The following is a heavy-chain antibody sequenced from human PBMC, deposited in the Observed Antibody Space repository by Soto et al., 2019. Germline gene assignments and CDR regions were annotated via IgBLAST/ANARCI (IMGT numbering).Heavy chain of an antibody. D-gene: IGHD2-21*02. Sequence: SETLSLTCTVSGGSVSSGNYYWSWIRQPPGKTPEWIGYIYNSRTTNYNPSLKSRVTISIDTSKNQFSLKMKSVTAADTAVYYCSRGSNHGDPRGAFDSWGRGTMVT. J-gene: IGHJ3*02. CDR3: SRGSNHGDPRGAFDS. CDR1: GGSVSSGNYY. V-gene: IGHV4-61*01. CDR2: IYNSRTT.